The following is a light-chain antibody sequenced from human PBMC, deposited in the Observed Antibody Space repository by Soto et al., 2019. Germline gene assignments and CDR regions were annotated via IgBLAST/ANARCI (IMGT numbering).Light chain of an antibody. CDR3: QKYDGLPGT. J-gene: IGKJ1*01. V-gene: IGKV3-20*01. CDR1: QIISSIY. Sequence: DIVLTQSPGTLSLSPGGRATLSCRTSQIISSIYLAWYQQKPGQAPRLLIYGASSRATGIPDRFSGGGSGTNLTLYVSRLEPEDSAVYFCQKYDGLPGTFGRGTRLES. CDR2: GAS.